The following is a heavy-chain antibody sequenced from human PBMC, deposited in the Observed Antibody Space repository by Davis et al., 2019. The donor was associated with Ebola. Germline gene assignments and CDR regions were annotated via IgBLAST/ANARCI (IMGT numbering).Heavy chain of an antibody. CDR1: GFTFSSYA. J-gene: IGHJ4*02. CDR2: ISYDGSNK. Sequence: GESLKISCAASGFTFSSYAMHWVRQAPGKGLEWVAVISYDGSNKYYADSVKGRFTISRDNSKNTLYLQMNSLRAEDTAVYYCAKTDGSPVYWGQGTLVTVSS. V-gene: IGHV3-30*18. CDR3: AKTDGSPVY. D-gene: IGHD5-24*01.